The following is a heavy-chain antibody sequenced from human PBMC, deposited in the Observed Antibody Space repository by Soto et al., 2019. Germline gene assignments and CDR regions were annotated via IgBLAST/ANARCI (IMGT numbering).Heavy chain of an antibody. J-gene: IGHJ6*02. CDR2: MSYDGSNK. V-gene: IGHV3-30-3*01. CDR1: EFTFSTYA. Sequence: QAQLVESGGGVVQPGRSLRLSCAASEFTFSTYAMHWVRQAPGKGLVWVAVMSYDGSNKYYGDSVKGRFTISRDNSKNTLYLKMNSMRLEDTAVYYCARSQMERRRYGMDVWGQGTTVTVSS. CDR3: ARSQMERRRYGMDV. D-gene: IGHD1-20*01.